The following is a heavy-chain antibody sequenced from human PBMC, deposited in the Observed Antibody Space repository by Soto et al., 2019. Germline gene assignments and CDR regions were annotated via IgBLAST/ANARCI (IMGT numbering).Heavy chain of an antibody. J-gene: IGHJ4*02. D-gene: IGHD2-15*01. CDR2: IKSKADGGTT. CDR3: FIVVVAAPTLEDY. V-gene: IGHV3-15*01. Sequence: EVRLVESGGGLAKSGGSLRLSCAASGFTFSNAWMSWVRQAPGKGLEWVGRIKSKADGGTTDYAAPVKGRFTISRDDSKNTLYLQMNSLKTEDTAVYYCFIVVVAAPTLEDYWGQGTLVTVSS. CDR1: GFTFSNAW.